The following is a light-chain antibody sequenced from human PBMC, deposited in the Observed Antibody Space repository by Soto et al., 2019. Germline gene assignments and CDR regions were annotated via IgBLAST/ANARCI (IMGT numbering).Light chain of an antibody. CDR1: QSVSGSR. Sequence: TVLTQSPGTLSLSPGERATLPCMASQSVSGSRLAWYHQKPGQAPRLLIYGAFNRVTGIPVRFSGSGSGTDFTLTISRLEPEDFAVYYCQQYGNSPSTFGQGTKVDIK. J-gene: IGKJ1*01. CDR2: GAF. CDR3: QQYGNSPST. V-gene: IGKV3-20*01.